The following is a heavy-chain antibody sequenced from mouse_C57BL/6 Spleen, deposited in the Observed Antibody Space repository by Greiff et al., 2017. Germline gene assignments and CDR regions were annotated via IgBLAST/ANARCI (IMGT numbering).Heavy chain of an antibody. CDR3: ARSGITTVVDYYAMDY. V-gene: IGHV1-82*01. D-gene: IGHD1-1*01. J-gene: IGHJ4*01. Sequence: QVQLQQSGPELVKPGASVKISCKASGYAFSSSWMNWVKQRPGKGLEWIGRIYPGDGDTNYNGKFKGKATLTADKSSSTAYMQLSSLTSEDSAVYFCARSGITTVVDYYAMDYWGQGTSVTVSS. CDR1: GYAFSSSW. CDR2: IYPGDGDT.